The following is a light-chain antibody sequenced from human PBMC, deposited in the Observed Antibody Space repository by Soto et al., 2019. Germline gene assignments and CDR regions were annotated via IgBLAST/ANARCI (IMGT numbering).Light chain of an antibody. CDR3: SSYVTGGSYV. J-gene: IGLJ1*01. Sequence: QASLTQPASVFGSPGPSITMSCPGTSNDIGGHNAVFWDQQYSGEAPRLLIYAATSRAAGVSNRFSASKSGHTASLTISGLQAADEADYYCSSYVTGGSYVLGPGTKVTVL. V-gene: IGLV2-14*03. CDR1: SNDIGGHNA. CDR2: AAT.